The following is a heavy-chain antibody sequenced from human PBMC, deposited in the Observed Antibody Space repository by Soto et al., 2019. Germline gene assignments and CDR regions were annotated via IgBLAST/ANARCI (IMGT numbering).Heavy chain of an antibody. J-gene: IGHJ5*02. D-gene: IGHD1-26*01. CDR3: ARSAGSFGAGSYLGL. V-gene: IGHV4-34*01. CDR1: AGSIRGFY. Sequence: PSETLSLTCTVSAGSIRGFYWNWIRQPPGKGLEWIGEFNPGGSTHYSPSPRSRVTISVETSKNQVSLMLTSMTAADTAMSFCARSAGSFGAGSYLGLWGQGTPVTVSS. CDR2: FNPGGST.